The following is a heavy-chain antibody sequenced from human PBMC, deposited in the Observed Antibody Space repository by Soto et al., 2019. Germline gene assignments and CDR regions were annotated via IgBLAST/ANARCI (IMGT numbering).Heavy chain of an antibody. CDR3: ASRHSGSGWYEDYYYGMDV. CDR2: IYYSGST. D-gene: IGHD6-19*01. CDR1: GGSISSSSYY. J-gene: IGHJ6*02. Sequence: QLQLQESGPGLVKPSETLSLTCTVSGGSISSSSYYWGWIRQPPGKGLEWIGSIYYSGSTYYNPSLTSTVKISVDTSKNQFSLKLSSVTAADTAVYYCASRHSGSGWYEDYYYGMDVWGQGTTVTVSS. V-gene: IGHV4-39*01.